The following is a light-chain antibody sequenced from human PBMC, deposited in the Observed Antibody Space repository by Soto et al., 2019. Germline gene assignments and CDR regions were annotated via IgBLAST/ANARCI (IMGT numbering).Light chain of an antibody. V-gene: IGKV1-39*01. CDR1: QGMSGY. CDR2: ATS. J-gene: IGKJ2*01. CDR3: QPNYITPYT. Sequence: DIQMTQSPSSLSASVGDRVTITCRASQGMSGYLNWYQQKPGKAPKLLIYATSTLQSGVPSRFSGSGSGTDFNLTISSLQPADFATYLCQPNYITPYTYGQGPKLEIK.